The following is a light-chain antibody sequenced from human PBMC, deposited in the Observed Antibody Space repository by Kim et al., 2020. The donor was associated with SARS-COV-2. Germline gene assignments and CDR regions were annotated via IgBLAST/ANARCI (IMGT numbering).Light chain of an antibody. V-gene: IGKV1-16*02. J-gene: IGKJ2*01. Sequence: SSSVGDRVTITGRASQDIKNALTWFRQKPGKAPESLIYAASSLRSGVPSKFSGSGSGTDFTLTISSLQPEDFATYYCQQYWVYPVTFGQGTKLEI. CDR3: QQYWVYPVT. CDR1: QDIKNA. CDR2: AAS.